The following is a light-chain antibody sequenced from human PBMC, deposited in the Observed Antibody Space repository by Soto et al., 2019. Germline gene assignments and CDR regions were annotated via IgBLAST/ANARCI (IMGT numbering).Light chain of an antibody. V-gene: IGKV3-15*01. Sequence: EIVMKQSPATLSVSPGERATLSCRASQSVSSNLAWYQQKPGQAPRLLIYCASTRATGIPARFSGSGSGTEFTLTISSLQSEDFAVYYCQQYNNWPFPSWTFGQGTKVEIK. CDR3: QQYNNWPFPSWT. CDR1: QSVSSN. CDR2: CAS. J-gene: IGKJ1*01.